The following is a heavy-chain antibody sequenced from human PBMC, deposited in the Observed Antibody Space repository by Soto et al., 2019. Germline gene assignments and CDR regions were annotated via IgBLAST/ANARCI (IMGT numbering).Heavy chain of an antibody. CDR3: ARSYSSSSETSNYYYYGMDV. J-gene: IGHJ6*02. CDR2: IIPIFGTA. D-gene: IGHD6-6*01. Sequence: GASVKVSCKASGGTFSSYAISWVRQAPGQGLEWMGGIIPIFGTANYAQKFQGRVTITADESTSTAYMELSSLRSEDTAVYYCARSYSSSSETSNYYYYGMDVWGQGTTVTVSS. V-gene: IGHV1-69*13. CDR1: GGTFSSYA.